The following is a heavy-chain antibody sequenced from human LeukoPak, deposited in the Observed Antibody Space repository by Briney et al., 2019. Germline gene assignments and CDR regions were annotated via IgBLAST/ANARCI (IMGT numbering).Heavy chain of an antibody. CDR3: ARLETLLWFGELLWSWFDP. CDR1: GYSFTSYW. V-gene: IGHV5-51*01. CDR2: IYPGDSDT. D-gene: IGHD3-10*01. J-gene: IGHJ5*02. Sequence: GESLKISCKGSGYSFTSYWIGWVRQMPGKSLEWMGIIYPGDSDTRYSPSFQGQVTISADKSISTAYLQWSSLKASDTAMYYCARLETLLWFGELLWSWFDPWGQGTLVTVSS.